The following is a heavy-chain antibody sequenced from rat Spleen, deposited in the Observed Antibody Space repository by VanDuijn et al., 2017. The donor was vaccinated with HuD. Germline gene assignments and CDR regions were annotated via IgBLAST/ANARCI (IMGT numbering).Heavy chain of an antibody. Sequence: EVQLVESGGGLVQPKGSLKLSCAASGFDFNTYAMAWVRQAPTKGLEWVATISYDGSSTYYRDSVKGRFTISRDNAKSTLYLQMGSLRSEDTATYYCARPDGYTYVMDAWGQGASVTVSS. V-gene: IGHV5-29*01. J-gene: IGHJ4*01. CDR1: GFDFNTYA. D-gene: IGHD1-4*01. CDR2: ISYDGSST. CDR3: ARPDGYTYVMDA.